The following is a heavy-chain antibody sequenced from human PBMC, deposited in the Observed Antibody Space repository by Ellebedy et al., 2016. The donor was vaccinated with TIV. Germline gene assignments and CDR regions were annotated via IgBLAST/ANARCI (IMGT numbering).Heavy chain of an antibody. CDR3: ARGPYSSGGYTIDV. CDR1: GGSISNSDYY. CDR2: IYYSGSA. V-gene: IGHV4-39*07. D-gene: IGHD6-25*01. J-gene: IGHJ6*02. Sequence: MPSETLSLTCTVSGGSISNSDYYWNWIRQPPGKGLEWIGSIYYSGSAYYNPSLKSRVTMSLDTSKNQFSLDLSSVTAADTAIYNCARGPYSSGGYTIDVWGQGTAVTVSS.